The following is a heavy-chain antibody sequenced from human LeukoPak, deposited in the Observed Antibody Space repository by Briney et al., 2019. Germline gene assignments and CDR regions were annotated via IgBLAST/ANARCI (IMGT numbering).Heavy chain of an antibody. J-gene: IGHJ3*02. CDR1: GFTFSSYS. CDR3: ARDSMYAFDI. Sequence: PGGSLRLSCAASGFTFSSYSMNWVRQGPGKGLEWISNFSTSSGTISYADSVKGRFTISRDDAKNSLYLQMNSLRAEDTAVYYCARDSMYAFDIWGQGTMVTVSS. D-gene: IGHD2-2*01. CDR2: FSTSSGTI. V-gene: IGHV3-48*01.